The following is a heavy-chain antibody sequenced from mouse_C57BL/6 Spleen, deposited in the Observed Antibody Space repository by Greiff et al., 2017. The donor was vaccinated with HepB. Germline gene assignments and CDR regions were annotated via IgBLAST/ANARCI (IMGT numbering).Heavy chain of an antibody. Sequence: ESGPGLVKPSQSLSLTCSVTGYSITSGYYWNWIRQFPGNKLEWMGYISYDGSNNYNPSLENRISITRDTAENQFFLKLNSLTTEDTATYCVARAWGTCGGALDYWGQGTSVTVSS. CDR1: GYSITSGYY. D-gene: IGHD5-1*01. V-gene: IGHV3-6*01. CDR3: ARAWGTCGGALDY. J-gene: IGHJ4*01. CDR2: ISYDGSN.